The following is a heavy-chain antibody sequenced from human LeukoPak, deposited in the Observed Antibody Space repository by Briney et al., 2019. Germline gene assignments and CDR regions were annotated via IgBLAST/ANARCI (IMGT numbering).Heavy chain of an antibody. CDR1: GYTFTSYY. J-gene: IGHJ4*02. CDR3: AKDFRGYSYGYFDY. Sequence: GASVKVSCKASGYTFTSYYMHWVRQAPGQGLEWMGIINPSGGSTSYAQKFQGRVTMTRDMSTSTVYMELSSLRVEDTALYYCAKDFRGYSYGYFDYWGQGILVTVSS. CDR2: INPSGGST. D-gene: IGHD5-18*01. V-gene: IGHV1-46*01.